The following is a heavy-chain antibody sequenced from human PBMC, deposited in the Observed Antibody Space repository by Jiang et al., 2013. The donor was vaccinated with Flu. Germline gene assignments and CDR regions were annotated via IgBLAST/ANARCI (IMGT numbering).Heavy chain of an antibody. V-gene: IGHV3-30-3*01. CDR1: GFSLGGFS. D-gene: IGHD2-21*01. CDR3: ARDRYWNFDY. Sequence: LVESGGGVVQPGRSLRLSCAASGFSLGGFSMHWVRQAPGKGLEWVADISYDGSITYYADSVEGRFTISRDNSKNTLYLRMETLRPEDTAVYFCARDRYWNFDYWGQGTLVTVSS. J-gene: IGHJ4*02. CDR2: ISYDGSIT.